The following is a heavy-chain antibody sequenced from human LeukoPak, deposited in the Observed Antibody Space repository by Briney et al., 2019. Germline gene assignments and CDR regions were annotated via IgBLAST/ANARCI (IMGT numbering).Heavy chain of an antibody. CDR3: TRGYSSSWIFDY. V-gene: IGHV3-49*04. CDR1: RFNFSNYV. CDR2: IRSKAYGGTT. J-gene: IGHJ4*02. Sequence: GKSLRLSCAASRFNFSNYVMYWVRQAPGKGLEWVGFIRSKAYGGTTEYAASVKGRFTISRDDSKSIAYLQMNSLKTEDTAVYYCTRGYSSSWIFDYWGQGTLVTVSS. D-gene: IGHD6-13*01.